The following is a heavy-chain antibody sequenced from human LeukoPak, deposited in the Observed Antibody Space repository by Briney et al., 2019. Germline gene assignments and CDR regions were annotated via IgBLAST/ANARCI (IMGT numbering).Heavy chain of an antibody. CDR1: GFTFTNHW. J-gene: IGHJ4*02. CDR2: LNEDGSRT. D-gene: IGHD3-16*01. CDR3: ARSMSGGNDF. V-gene: IGHV3-74*01. Sequence: GGSLRLSCAGSGFTFTNHWFHWVRQAPGKGLVWVSRLNEDGSRTDYADSVQGRFTVSRDNARNTLYLQMNSLSVDDTAVYYCARSMSGGNDFWGQGTLVTVSS.